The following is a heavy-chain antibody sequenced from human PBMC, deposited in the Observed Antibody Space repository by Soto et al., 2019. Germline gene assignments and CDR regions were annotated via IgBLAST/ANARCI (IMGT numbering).Heavy chain of an antibody. CDR2: ISDYNGNT. CDR3: ALDGYYDSGSYGMDV. CDR1: GYTFNNYG. Sequence: QVQLVQSGAEVKKPGASVKVSCKTSGYTFNNYGISWVRQAPGQGLEWMGWISDYNGNTNYAQKFQGRVTMTTDTTXKTVSIVLKSLSSDGTAVYYCALDGYYDSGSYGMDVWGRGTTVTVSS. D-gene: IGHD3-10*01. V-gene: IGHV1-18*01. J-gene: IGHJ6*02.